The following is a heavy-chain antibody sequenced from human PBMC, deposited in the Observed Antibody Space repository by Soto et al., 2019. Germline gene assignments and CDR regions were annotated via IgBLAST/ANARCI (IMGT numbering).Heavy chain of an antibody. CDR1: GFTFSTYG. D-gene: IGHD3-22*01. V-gene: IGHV3-30*18. J-gene: IGHJ4*02. Sequence: GGSLRLSCAASGFTFSTYGMHWVRQAPGKGLEWVAVISSDGSNKYNADSVKGRFTISRDNSKNTVYLQMNSLRAEDTAVYYCAKDSLAHDSSGYYYGADYWGQGTLVTVS. CDR2: ISSDGSNK. CDR3: AKDSLAHDSSGYYYGADY.